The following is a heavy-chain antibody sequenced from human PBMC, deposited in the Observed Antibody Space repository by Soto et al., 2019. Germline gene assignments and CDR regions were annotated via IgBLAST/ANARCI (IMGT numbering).Heavy chain of an antibody. V-gene: IGHV1-69*06. J-gene: IGHJ3*02. CDR3: ARDYSIAAGSDDAFDI. CDR1: GGTFSSYA. Sequence: QVQLVQSGAEVKKPGSSVKVSCKASGGTFSSYAISWVRQAPGQGLEWMGGIIPIFGTANYAQKFQGRVTITADKSTSRAYMELSSLRSEDTAVYYCARDYSIAAGSDDAFDIWGQGTMVTVSS. D-gene: IGHD6-13*01. CDR2: IIPIFGTA.